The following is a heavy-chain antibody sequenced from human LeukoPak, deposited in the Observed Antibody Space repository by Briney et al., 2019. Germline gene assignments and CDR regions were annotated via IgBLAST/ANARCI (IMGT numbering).Heavy chain of an antibody. Sequence: SETLSLTCTVSGGSISSYYWSWIRQPPGKGLEWIGYIYYSGSTNYNPSPKSRVTISVDTSKNQFSLKLSSVTAADTAVYYCAREVVPAGPFDYWGQGTLVTVSS. V-gene: IGHV4-59*01. CDR3: AREVVPAGPFDY. CDR1: GGSISSYY. J-gene: IGHJ4*02. CDR2: IYYSGST. D-gene: IGHD2-2*01.